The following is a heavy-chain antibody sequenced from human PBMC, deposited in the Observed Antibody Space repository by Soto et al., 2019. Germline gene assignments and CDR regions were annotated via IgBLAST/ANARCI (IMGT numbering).Heavy chain of an antibody. V-gene: IGHV3-30-3*01. D-gene: IGHD6-19*01. CDR3: ARRVPAYSSGWYNGMDV. Sequence: GVLRLSCAASGFTFSNHGMHWVRQAPGKGLEWVAVISYDGSNKYYADAVKGRFTISRDNSKNTLYLQMNSLRAEDTAVYYCARRVPAYSSGWYNGMDVWGQGTTVTVSS. CDR2: ISYDGSNK. CDR1: GFTFSNHG. J-gene: IGHJ6*02.